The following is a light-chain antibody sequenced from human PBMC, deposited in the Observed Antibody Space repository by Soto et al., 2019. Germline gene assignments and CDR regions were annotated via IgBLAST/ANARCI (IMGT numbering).Light chain of an antibody. CDR2: DAS. CDR3: QHRSDWWT. V-gene: IGKV3-11*01. Sequence: EIVLTQSPATLSLSPGERATLSCGASQSISSYLAWYQQKPGQAPRLLIYDASNRATGIPARFSGSGSGTDFTLIISSLEPEDFAVYYCQHRSDWWTFGQGTKVAIK. J-gene: IGKJ1*01. CDR1: QSISSY.